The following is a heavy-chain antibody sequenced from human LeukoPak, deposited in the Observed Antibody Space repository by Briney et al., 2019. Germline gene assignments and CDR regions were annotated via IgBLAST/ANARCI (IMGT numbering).Heavy chain of an antibody. CDR1: GFTFSSYS. D-gene: IGHD2-2*01. V-gene: IGHV3-21*01. Sequence: PGGSLRLSCAASGFTFSSYSMNWVRQAPGKGLEWVSSISSSSSYIYYADSVKGRFTISRDNAKNSLYLQMNSLRAEDTAVYYCARARDIVVVPAAMVPDAFDIWGQGTMVTVSS. CDR2: ISSSSSYI. CDR3: ARARDIVVVPAAMVPDAFDI. J-gene: IGHJ3*02.